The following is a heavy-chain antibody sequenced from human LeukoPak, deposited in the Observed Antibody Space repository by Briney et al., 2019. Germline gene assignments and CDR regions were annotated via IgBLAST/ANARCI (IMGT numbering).Heavy chain of an antibody. CDR3: ARDNWNGAFDI. Sequence: GGSLRLSCAASGFTFSSYSMNWVRQAPGKGLEWVSSISSSSTYLYYADSVKGRFTISRDNAKNSLYLQMNTLRAEDTAVYYCARDNWNGAFDIWGQGTMVTVSS. CDR1: GFTFSSYS. D-gene: IGHD1-20*01. J-gene: IGHJ3*02. CDR2: ISSSSTYL. V-gene: IGHV3-21*01.